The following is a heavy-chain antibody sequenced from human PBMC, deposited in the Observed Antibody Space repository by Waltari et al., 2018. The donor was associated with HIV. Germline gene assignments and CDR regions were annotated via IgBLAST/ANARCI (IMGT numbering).Heavy chain of an antibody. V-gene: IGHV1-2*06. D-gene: IGHD5-18*01. J-gene: IGHJ4*02. CDR1: GYTFTGYY. Sequence: QVQLVQSGAEVKKPGASVKVSCTASGYTFTGYYMHWVRQAPGQGLEWMGRINPNSGGTNYAQKFQGRVTMTRDTSISTAYMELSRLRSDDTAVYYCARGGSRRYSYGYIDYWGQGTLVTVSS. CDR2: INPNSGGT. CDR3: ARGGSRRYSYGYIDY.